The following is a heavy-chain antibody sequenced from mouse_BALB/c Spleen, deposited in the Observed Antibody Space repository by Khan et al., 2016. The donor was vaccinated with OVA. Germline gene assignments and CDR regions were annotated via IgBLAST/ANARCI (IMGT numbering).Heavy chain of an antibody. J-gene: IGHJ2*01. Sequence: QVQLKESGAELMKPGASVKISCKATGYTFSNYWIEWVKQRPGHGLEWIGEILPGSGSTNYNERFKGKATFTSDTSSNTAYMQLSSLTSEDSAVYFCARVKNISGDSFEYWGQGTILTVSS. V-gene: IGHV1-9*01. CDR2: ILPGSGST. CDR1: GYTFSNYW. D-gene: IGHD1-3*01. CDR3: ARVKNISGDSFEY.